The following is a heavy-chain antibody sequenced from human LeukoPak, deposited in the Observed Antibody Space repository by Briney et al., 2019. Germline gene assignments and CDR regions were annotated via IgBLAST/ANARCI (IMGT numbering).Heavy chain of an antibody. CDR1: GYTFTSYD. J-gene: IGHJ4*02. D-gene: IGHD3-22*01. V-gene: IGHV1-8*01. CDR2: MNPASGNT. CDR3: ARGAKDDYYDSSGYYYALGY. Sequence: GASVKVSCKASGYTFTSYDINWVRQATGQGLEWMGYMNPASGNTGYAQKFQGRVTMTTDTSISTAYMELSSLRSEDTAVYYCARGAKDDYYDSSGYYYALGYWGQGTLVTVSS.